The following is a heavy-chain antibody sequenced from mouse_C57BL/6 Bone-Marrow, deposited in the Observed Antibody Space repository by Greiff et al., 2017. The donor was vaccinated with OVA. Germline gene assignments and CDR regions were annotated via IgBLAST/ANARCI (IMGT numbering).Heavy chain of an antibody. CDR2: IYPGSGST. CDR1: GYTFTSYW. J-gene: IGHJ3*01. CDR3: AFIYSFAY. D-gene: IGHD2-1*01. V-gene: IGHV1-55*01. Sequence: VKLMESGAELVKPGASVKMSCKASGYTFTSYWITWVKQRPGQGLEWIGDIYPGSGSTNYNEKFKSKATLTVDTSSSTAYMQLSSLTSEDSAVYYCAFIYSFAYWGQGTLVTVSA.